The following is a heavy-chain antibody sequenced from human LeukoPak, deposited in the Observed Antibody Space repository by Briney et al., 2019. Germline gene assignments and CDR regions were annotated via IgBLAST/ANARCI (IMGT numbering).Heavy chain of an antibody. V-gene: IGHV3-66*01. Sequence: PGGSLRLSCAASGXTVSSNYMSWVRQAPGKGLEWVSVIYSGGSTYYADSVKGRFTISRDNSKNTLYLQMNSLRAEDTAVYYCARGSGWDFDYWGQGTLVTVSS. D-gene: IGHD6-19*01. CDR2: IYSGGST. CDR3: ARGSGWDFDY. CDR1: GXTVSSNY. J-gene: IGHJ4*02.